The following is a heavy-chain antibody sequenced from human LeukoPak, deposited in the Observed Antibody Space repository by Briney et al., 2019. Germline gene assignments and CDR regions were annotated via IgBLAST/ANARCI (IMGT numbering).Heavy chain of an antibody. J-gene: IGHJ4*02. V-gene: IGHV4-34*01. D-gene: IGHD5-12*01. CDR3: ARLVAEASYYFDY. CDR1: GGSFSGYY. Sequence: SETLSLTCAVYGGSFSGYYWSWIRQPPGKGLEWIGEINHSGSTNYNPSLKSRVTISVDTSKNQFSLKLSSVTAADTAVYYCARLVAEASYYFDYWGRGTLVTVSS. CDR2: INHSGST.